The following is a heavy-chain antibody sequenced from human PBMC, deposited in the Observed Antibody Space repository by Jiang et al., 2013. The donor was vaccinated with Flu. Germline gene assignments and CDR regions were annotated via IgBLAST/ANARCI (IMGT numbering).Heavy chain of an antibody. CDR2: IYPGDSDT. J-gene: IGHJ4*02. Sequence: AEVKKPGESLKISCKGSGYSFTTYWIGWVRQVPGKGLEWIGIIYPGDSDTRYSPSFQGQVTISADKSITTAYLQWSSLKASDTAMYYCARHGSIAGRTNYFDYWGQGTLVTVSS. CDR3: ARHGSIAGRTNYFDY. V-gene: IGHV5-51*01. CDR1: GYSFTTYW. D-gene: IGHD6-6*01.